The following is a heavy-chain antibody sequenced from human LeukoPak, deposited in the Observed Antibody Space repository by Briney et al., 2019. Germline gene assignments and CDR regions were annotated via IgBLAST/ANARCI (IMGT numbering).Heavy chain of an antibody. V-gene: IGHV3-23*01. CDR3: AKDLAWTYYYDSSGSDY. D-gene: IGHD3-22*01. Sequence: PGGSLRLSCAASGFTFSSYAMSGLRQPPGKGLEWVSAISGSGGSTYYADSVKGRFTISRDNSKSTLYLQMNSLRAEDTAVYYCAKDLAWTYYYDSSGSDYWGQGTLVTVSS. CDR1: GFTFSSYA. J-gene: IGHJ4*02. CDR2: ISGSGGST.